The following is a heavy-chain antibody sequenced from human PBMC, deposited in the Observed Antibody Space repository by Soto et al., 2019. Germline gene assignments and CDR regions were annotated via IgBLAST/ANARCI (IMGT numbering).Heavy chain of an antibody. D-gene: IGHD2-15*01. CDR3: AREAVVVAAMIDY. CDR2: IYYSGST. CDR1: GGSVSSGSYY. V-gene: IGHV4-61*01. Sequence: ETLSLTCTFSGGSVSSGSYYWSWIRQPPGKGLEWIGYIYYSGSTNYNPSLKSRVTISVDTSKNQFSLKLSSVTAADTAVYYCAREAVVVAAMIDYWGQGTLVTVSS. J-gene: IGHJ4*02.